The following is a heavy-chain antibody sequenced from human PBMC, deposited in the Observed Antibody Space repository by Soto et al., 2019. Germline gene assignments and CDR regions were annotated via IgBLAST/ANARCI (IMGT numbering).Heavy chain of an antibody. J-gene: IGHJ4*02. CDR3: AKAPRITIFGVVIYFDY. Sequence: ASVKVSCKASGYTFTGYFIHWLRHAPGQGLEWMGRINPNSGATNYAQKFQGSFIMTWDTSLKTAYMELSSLMSEDTAVYYCAKAPRITIFGVVIYFDYWGQGTLLTVSS. CDR1: GYTFTGYF. CDR2: INPNSGAT. V-gene: IGHV1-2*06. D-gene: IGHD3-3*01.